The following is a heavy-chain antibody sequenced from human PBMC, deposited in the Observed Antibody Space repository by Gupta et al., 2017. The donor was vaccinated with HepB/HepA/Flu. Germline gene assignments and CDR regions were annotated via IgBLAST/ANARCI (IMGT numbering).Heavy chain of an antibody. J-gene: IGHJ4*02. CDR1: GFTFTSSA. V-gene: IGHV1-58*01. CDR3: AAEGRMLTGLDY. Sequence: QMQLVQSGPEVTKPGTSVTVSCQASGFTFTSSAGQWVRQARGPRLEWIGWIVVGSGNTNYAQKFQERVTISRDMSTRTAYMGLSRLRSEDTAVYYCAAEGRMLTGLDYGGQGTMVTVSS. CDR2: IVVGSGNT. D-gene: IGHD3-16*01.